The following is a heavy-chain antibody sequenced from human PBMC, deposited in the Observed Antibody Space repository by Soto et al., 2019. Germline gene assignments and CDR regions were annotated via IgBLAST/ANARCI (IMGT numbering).Heavy chain of an antibody. D-gene: IGHD6-13*01. CDR2: INPNNGGT. CDR1: GYSFTDYY. Sequence: QVQLVQSGTEVKKPGASVKVACKAFGYSFTDYYIHWVRQAPGQGLEWLGWINPNNGGTDYAQKFRDWVTITRDTSISTAYMELKRLRSYDTAVYYCAIAIPSSGWSPFDYWGQGTLVTVSS. J-gene: IGHJ4*02. V-gene: IGHV1-2*04. CDR3: AIAIPSSGWSPFDY.